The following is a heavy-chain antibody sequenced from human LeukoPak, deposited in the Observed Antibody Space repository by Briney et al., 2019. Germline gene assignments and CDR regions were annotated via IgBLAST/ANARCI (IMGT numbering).Heavy chain of an antibody. V-gene: IGHV4-34*01. Sequence: SETLSLTCAVYGGSFSGYYWSWIRQPPGKGLEWIGEINHSGSTNYNPSLKSRVTISVDTSKNQFSLKLSSVTAADTAVYYCAKSVRGVIMPPPPYYYYGMDVWGQGTTVTVSS. CDR2: INHSGST. CDR3: AKSVRGVIMPPPPYYYYGMDV. CDR1: GGSFSGYY. J-gene: IGHJ6*02. D-gene: IGHD3-10*01.